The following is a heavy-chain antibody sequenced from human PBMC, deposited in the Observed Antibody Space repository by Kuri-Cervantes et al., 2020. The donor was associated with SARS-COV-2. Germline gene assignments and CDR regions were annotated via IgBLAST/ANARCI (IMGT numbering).Heavy chain of an antibody. Sequence: GESLKISCTASGFIFSDYYMTWIRQAPGKGLEWVSSITRSSVYISYADSLKGRFTISRDNAKNTLYLQMDSLRAEDTAVYYCAREGAISGAFDIWGQGTMVTVSS. V-gene: IGHV3-11*06. D-gene: IGHD2-2*01. CDR3: AREGAISGAFDI. J-gene: IGHJ3*02. CDR1: GFIFSDYY. CDR2: ITRSSVYI.